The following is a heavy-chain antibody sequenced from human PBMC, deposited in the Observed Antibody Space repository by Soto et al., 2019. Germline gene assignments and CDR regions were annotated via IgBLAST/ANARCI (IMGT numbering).Heavy chain of an antibody. J-gene: IGHJ4*02. Sequence: PSETLSLTCTVSGGSISSYYWSWIRQPPGKGLEWIGYIYYSGSTNYNPSLKSRVTISVDTSKNQFSLKLSSVTAADTAVYYCARERTTKNRKAVAGTSNFDYWGQGTLVTVSS. D-gene: IGHD6-19*01. CDR2: IYYSGST. CDR3: ARERTTKNRKAVAGTSNFDY. V-gene: IGHV4-59*12. CDR1: GGSISSYY.